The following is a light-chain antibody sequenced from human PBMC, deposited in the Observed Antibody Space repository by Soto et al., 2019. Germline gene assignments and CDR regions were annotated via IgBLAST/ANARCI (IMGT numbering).Light chain of an antibody. Sequence: IVMTQSPATLSVSPGERATLSCRASQSVSSNLAWYQQKPGQAPRLLIYEASSRATGIPDRFSGSGSGTDFTLTISRLEPEDFAVYYCQQYGRSPTTFGQGTKVDIK. CDR3: QQYGRSPTT. V-gene: IGKV3-20*01. J-gene: IGKJ1*01. CDR2: EAS. CDR1: QSVSSN.